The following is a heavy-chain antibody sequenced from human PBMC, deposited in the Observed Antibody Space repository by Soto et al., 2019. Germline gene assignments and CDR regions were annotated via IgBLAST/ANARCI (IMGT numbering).Heavy chain of an antibody. Sequence: PGGSLRLSCAASGFTFSSYAMHWVRQAPGKGLEWVAVISYDGSNKYYADSVKGRFTTSRDNSKNTLYLQMNSLRAEDTAVYYCARAPVGATGDYYYYYGMDVWGQGTTVTVS. V-gene: IGHV3-30-3*01. J-gene: IGHJ6*02. CDR1: GFTFSSYA. CDR2: ISYDGSNK. D-gene: IGHD1-26*01. CDR3: ARAPVGATGDYYYYYGMDV.